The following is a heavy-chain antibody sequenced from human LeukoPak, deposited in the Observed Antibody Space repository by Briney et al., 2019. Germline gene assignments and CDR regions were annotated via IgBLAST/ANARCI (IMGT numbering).Heavy chain of an antibody. CDR2: IISSSSYT. Sequence: TGGSLRLSCAASGFTFSDYYMSWIRQAPGKGPEWVSYIISSSSYTNYADSVKGRFTISRDNAKNSLYLQMNSLRAEDTAVYYCARVSRARDYYYGMDVWGQGTTVTVSS. CDR1: GFTFSDYY. J-gene: IGHJ6*02. CDR3: ARVSRARDYYYGMDV. V-gene: IGHV3-11*06. D-gene: IGHD3-10*01.